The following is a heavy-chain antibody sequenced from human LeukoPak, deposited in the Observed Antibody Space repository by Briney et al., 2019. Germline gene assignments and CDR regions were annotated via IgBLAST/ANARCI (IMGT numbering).Heavy chain of an antibody. J-gene: IGHJ4*02. V-gene: IGHV3-30*18. CDR2: ISYDGSNK. CDR3: AKDPNYYGSGSPAY. D-gene: IGHD3-10*01. CDR1: GFTFSSYG. Sequence: GGSLRLSCAASGFTFSSYGMHWVRQAPGKGLEWVAVISYDGSNKYYADSVKGRFTISRGNSKNTLYLQMNSLRAEDTAVYYCAKDPNYYGSGSPAYWGQGTLVTVSS.